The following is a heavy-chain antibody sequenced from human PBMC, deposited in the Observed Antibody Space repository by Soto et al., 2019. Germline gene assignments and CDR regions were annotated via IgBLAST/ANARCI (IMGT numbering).Heavy chain of an antibody. J-gene: IGHJ4*02. D-gene: IGHD7-27*01. CDR2: VSHSGNT. V-gene: IGHV4-34*01. CDR1: GGSFTGHL. CDR3: ARAKFESTGWHQFDI. Sequence: PXETLSLTCADAGGSFTGHLWSWVRQPPGKGLEWIGEVSHSGNTKYYPSLRSRVTLSVDSSKNQISLALTSVTAADTAVYYCARAKFESTGWHQFDIWGQGTLVTVSS.